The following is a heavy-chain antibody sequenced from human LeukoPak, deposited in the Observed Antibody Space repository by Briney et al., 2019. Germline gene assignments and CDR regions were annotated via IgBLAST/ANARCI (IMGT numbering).Heavy chain of an antibody. V-gene: IGHV3-23*01. CDR3: ARDYRRDGYNRDAFDI. J-gene: IGHJ3*02. D-gene: IGHD5-24*01. Sequence: GGSLRLSCAASGFTFSNYAMTWVRQAPGRGLEWVSTISGGGGTTHYADSVKGRFIISRDNSKNTLSLQMNSLRAEDTAVYYCARDYRRDGYNRDAFDIWGQGTMVTVSS. CDR2: ISGGGGTT. CDR1: GFTFSNYA.